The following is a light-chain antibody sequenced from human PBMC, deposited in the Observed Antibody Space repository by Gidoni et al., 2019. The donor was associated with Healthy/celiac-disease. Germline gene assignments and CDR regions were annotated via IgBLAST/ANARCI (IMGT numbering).Light chain of an antibody. CDR2: GNN. J-gene: IGLJ3*02. Sequence: QSVLTQPPSVSAAPGQKVTIPCSGSSSNIGNNYVSWYQQLPGTAPKLLIYGNNKRPSGIPDRFSGSKSGTSATLGITGLQTGDEADYYCGTWDSSLSAGVFGGGTKLTVL. V-gene: IGLV1-51*01. CDR3: GTWDSSLSAGV. CDR1: SSNIGNNY.